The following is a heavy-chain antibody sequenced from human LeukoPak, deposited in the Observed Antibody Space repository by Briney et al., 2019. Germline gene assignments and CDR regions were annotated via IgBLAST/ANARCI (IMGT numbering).Heavy chain of an antibody. CDR3: AKDPLGNYDFWSGSSPPDDFYYYYMDV. CDR2: ISGRGGGT. J-gene: IGHJ6*03. V-gene: IGHV3-23*01. D-gene: IGHD3-3*01. Sequence: GGSLRLSCAASGFTFSAYAMSWVRQAPGKGLEWVSVISGRGGGTYYADSVKGRFTISRDNSKNTVYLQMNSLRAEDTAVYYCAKDPLGNYDFWSGSSPPDDFYYYYMDVWGKGTTVTVSS. CDR1: GFTFSAYA.